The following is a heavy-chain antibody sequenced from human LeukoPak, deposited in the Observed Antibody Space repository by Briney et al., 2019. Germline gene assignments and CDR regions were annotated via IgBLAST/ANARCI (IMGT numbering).Heavy chain of an antibody. D-gene: IGHD1-26*01. V-gene: IGHV4-59*02. Sequence: PSETLSLTCTVSGSSVRSYYWSWIRQPPGEGLEWIAYIHNSGSANYNPSLKSRVTISVDTSKNHFSLKLSSVTAADTAVYYCVRDWEGFNFDIWGQGTMVTVSS. J-gene: IGHJ3*02. CDR2: IHNSGSA. CDR3: VRDWEGFNFDI. CDR1: GSSVRSYY.